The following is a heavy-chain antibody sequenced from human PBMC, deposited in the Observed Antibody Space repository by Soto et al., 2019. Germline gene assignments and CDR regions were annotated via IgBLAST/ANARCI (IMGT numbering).Heavy chain of an antibody. D-gene: IGHD6-6*01. V-gene: IGHV1-2*02. CDR2: NNPNSRGT. CDR1: GYTFTGYY. CDR3: ARGRIAVGMVHCYHYYVMDV. Sequence: ASVKVSCKASGYTFTGYYMPWVPQAPVQGLEWMGWNNPNSRGTNYAQKFQGRVTMTRDTSIRTAYMELSRLRSDDTAVYYCARGRIAVGMVHCYHYYVMDVWGQGTTVTVSS. J-gene: IGHJ6*02.